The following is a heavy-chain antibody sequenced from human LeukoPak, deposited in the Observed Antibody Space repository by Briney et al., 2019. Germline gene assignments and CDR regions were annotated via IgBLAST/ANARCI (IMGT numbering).Heavy chain of an antibody. CDR2: INTGNGNT. CDR1: GYTFTTYA. J-gene: IGHJ5*01. CDR3: AREGYSSSWFDY. V-gene: IGHV1-3*04. D-gene: IGHD6-13*01. Sequence: ASVKVSCKASGYTFTTYAMHWVRQAPGQRLEWMGWINTGNGNTKYSQKFQGRVTITRDTSASTAYMELSSLRSEDTAVYFCAREGYSSSWFDYWGQGTLVTVSS.